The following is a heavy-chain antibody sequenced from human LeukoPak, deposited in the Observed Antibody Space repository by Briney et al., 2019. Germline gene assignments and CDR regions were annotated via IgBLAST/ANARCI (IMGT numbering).Heavy chain of an antibody. CDR2: IHYSGRT. J-gene: IGHJ5*02. CDR3: ARHWGYILTGYYNWFDP. V-gene: IGHV4-59*08. Sequence: SETLSLTCTVSGDSIRNYYWSWIRQPPGKGLEWIGYIHYSGRTNYSPSLKRRVTMSVDTSKNQFSLKLSSVTAADTAVYYCARHWGYILTGYYNWFDPWGQGTLVTVSS. CDR1: GDSIRNYY. D-gene: IGHD3-9*01.